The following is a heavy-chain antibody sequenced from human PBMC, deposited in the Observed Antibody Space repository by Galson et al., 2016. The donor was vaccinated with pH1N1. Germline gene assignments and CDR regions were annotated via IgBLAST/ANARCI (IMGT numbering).Heavy chain of an antibody. Sequence: SLRLSCAASGFSFSNFGMHWVRQAPGKGLEWVTFIHHDVTNKDYADSVKGRFTISRDSSQNTLYLQMNSLRIEDTAVYYSTKLGIDVFDIWGQGTMVTVSS. CDR3: TKLGIDVFDI. V-gene: IGHV3-30*02. CDR2: IHHDVTNK. CDR1: GFSFSNFG. D-gene: IGHD7-27*01. J-gene: IGHJ3*02.